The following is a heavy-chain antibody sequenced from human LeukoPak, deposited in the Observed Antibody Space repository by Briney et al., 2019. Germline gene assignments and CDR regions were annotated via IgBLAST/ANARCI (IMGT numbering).Heavy chain of an antibody. V-gene: IGHV3-30*04. J-gene: IGHJ4*02. Sequence: GMSLRLSCSASGFTFSSHAMHWARQAPGKGLEGVSVISYEASNQYYADSVKGRFTISRNNSNNMLYLQMNSLRAEDTAVYYCARDHRVGCTSDTCFPIDYWGQGTLVTVSS. CDR3: ARDHRVGCTSDTCFPIDY. CDR2: ISYEASNQ. D-gene: IGHD2/OR15-2a*01. CDR1: GFTFSSHA.